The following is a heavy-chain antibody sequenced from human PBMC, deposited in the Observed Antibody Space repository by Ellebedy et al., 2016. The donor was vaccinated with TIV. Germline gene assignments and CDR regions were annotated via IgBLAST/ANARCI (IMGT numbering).Heavy chain of an antibody. CDR3: ARGRGGSYSIPFDV. CDR2: INHSGST. D-gene: IGHD1-26*01. V-gene: IGHV4-34*01. J-gene: IGHJ4*02. Sequence: SETLSLXCAVYGASFSHYYCSWIRLPPGKGLEWIGEINHSGSTYYNPSLKSRVSMSVDRSKNQFSLKLNSLSAADTAVYFCARGRGGSYSIPFDVWGQGALVTVSS. CDR1: GASFSHYY.